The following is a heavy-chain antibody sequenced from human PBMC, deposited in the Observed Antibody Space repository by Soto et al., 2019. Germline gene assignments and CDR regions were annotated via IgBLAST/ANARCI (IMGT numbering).Heavy chain of an antibody. CDR3: ASSRLTYDILTGYSHYYYGMDV. D-gene: IGHD3-9*01. Sequence: GASVKVACKASGYTFTSYDINWVRQATGQGLGWMGWMNPNSGNTGYAQKFQGRVTMTRNTSISTAYMELSSLRSEDTAVYYCASSRLTYDILTGYSHYYYGMDVWGQGTTVTVSS. J-gene: IGHJ6*02. CDR1: GYTFTSYD. CDR2: MNPNSGNT. V-gene: IGHV1-8*01.